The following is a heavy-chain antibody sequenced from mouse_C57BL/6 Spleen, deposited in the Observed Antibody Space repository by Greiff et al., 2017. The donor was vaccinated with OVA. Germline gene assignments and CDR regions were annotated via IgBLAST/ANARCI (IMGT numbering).Heavy chain of an antibody. D-gene: IGHD2-4*01. Sequence: QVQLQQPGAELVKPGASVKLSCKASGYTFTSYWMQWVKQRPGQGLEWIGEIDPSDSYTNYNQKFKGKATLTVDTSSSTAYMQLSSLTSEDSAVDYCAISMSTNCFDYWGQGTTRTVSS. V-gene: IGHV1-50*01. CDR1: GYTFTSYW. J-gene: IGHJ2*01. CDR3: AISMSTNCFDY. CDR2: IDPSDSYT.